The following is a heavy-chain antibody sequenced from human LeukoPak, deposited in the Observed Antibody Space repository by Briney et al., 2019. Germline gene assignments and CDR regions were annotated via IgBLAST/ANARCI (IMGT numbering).Heavy chain of an antibody. J-gene: IGHJ4*02. Sequence: ASVKVSCKASGYTFTGYYMHWVRLAPGQGLEWMGWINPNSGGTNYAQKFQGRVTMTRDTSISTAYMGLSRLRSDDTAVYYCARVILYSSGWKKFDYWGQGTLVTVSS. V-gene: IGHV1-2*02. CDR1: GYTFTGYY. D-gene: IGHD6-19*01. CDR3: ARVILYSSGWKKFDY. CDR2: INPNSGGT.